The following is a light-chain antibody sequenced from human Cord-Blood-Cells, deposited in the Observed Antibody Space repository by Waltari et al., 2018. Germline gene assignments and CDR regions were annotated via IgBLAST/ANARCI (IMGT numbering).Light chain of an antibody. CDR1: SSDGGGYNY. Sequence: QSALTQPASVSGSPGQSITISCTGTSSDGGGYNYVSWYQQHPGQAPKRMRYDVSKRPSRVSVRVSGSKSGDTAFLPIAGLQAEDEADYYCSSYTSSSTLVFGGGTKLTVL. J-gene: IGLJ3*02. CDR2: DVS. V-gene: IGLV2-14*01. CDR3: SSYTSSSTLV.